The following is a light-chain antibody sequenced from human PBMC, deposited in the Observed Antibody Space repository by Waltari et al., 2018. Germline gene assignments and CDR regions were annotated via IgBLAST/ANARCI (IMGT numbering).Light chain of an antibody. V-gene: IGKV2-28*01. CDR3: MQALHSIT. CDR1: QRLLHSSGYNY. J-gene: IGKJ5*01. CDR2: LGS. Sequence: DVVLTQSPLSLPVTPGEPASISCRSSQRLLHSSGYNYLDWYLQRPGQSPQILISLGSSRASGVPDRFTGSGSGTDFTLRITRVEAEDVGLYYCMQALHSITFGQGTRLEIK.